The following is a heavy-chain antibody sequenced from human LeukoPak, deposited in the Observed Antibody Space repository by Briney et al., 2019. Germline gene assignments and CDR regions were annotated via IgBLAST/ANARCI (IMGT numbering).Heavy chain of an antibody. Sequence: SETLSLTWAVYGGSFSGYYWSWIRQPPGKGLEWIGEINHSGSTNYNPSLKSRVTISVDTSKNQFSLKLSSVTAADTAVYYCARHGGFYFDSWGQGTLVTVSS. V-gene: IGHV4-34*01. D-gene: IGHD3-16*01. CDR1: GGSFSGYY. CDR2: INHSGST. J-gene: IGHJ4*02. CDR3: ARHGGFYFDS.